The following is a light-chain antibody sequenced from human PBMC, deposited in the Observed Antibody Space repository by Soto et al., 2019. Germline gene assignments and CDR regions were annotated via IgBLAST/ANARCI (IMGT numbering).Light chain of an antibody. CDR2: DTD. J-gene: IGLJ3*02. V-gene: IGLV1-51*01. CDR1: GSNTGNNF. CDR3: GTWDSAVSLWL. Sequence: QSVLTQPPSVSAAPGQKVNISCSGGGSNTGNNFVSWYQQFPETAPKLLIYDTDKRPSGIPDRFSGSKSGTSATLGITRLQPGDEADYYCGTWDSAVSLWLFGGGTQRPVL.